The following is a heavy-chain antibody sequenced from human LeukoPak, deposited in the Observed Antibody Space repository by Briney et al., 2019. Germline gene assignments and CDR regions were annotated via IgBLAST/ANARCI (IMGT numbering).Heavy chain of an antibody. CDR1: GGSISSSSYY. V-gene: IGHV4-39*01. J-gene: IGHJ4*02. D-gene: IGHD1-26*01. Sequence: SETLSLTCTLSGGSISSSSYYWGWIRQPPGKGLEWIGSIYYSGSTYYNPSLKSRVTISVDTSKNQFSLKLSSVTAADTAVYYCARAMGKSYYFDYWGQGTLVTVSS. CDR3: ARAMGKSYYFDY. CDR2: IYYSGST.